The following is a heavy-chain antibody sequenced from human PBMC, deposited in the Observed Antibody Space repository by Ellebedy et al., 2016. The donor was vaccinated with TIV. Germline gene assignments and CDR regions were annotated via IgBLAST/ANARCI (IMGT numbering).Heavy chain of an antibody. J-gene: IGHJ5*02. CDR2: INHSGST. D-gene: IGHD6-13*01. V-gene: IGHV4-34*01. Sequence: SETLSLTXAVYGGSFSGYYWSWIRQPPGKGLEWIGEINHSGSTNYNPSLKSRVTISVDTSKNQFSLKLSSVTAADTAVYYCARGRTGSSWYFGYNWFNPWGQGTLVTVSS. CDR1: GGSFSGYY. CDR3: ARGRTGSSWYFGYNWFNP.